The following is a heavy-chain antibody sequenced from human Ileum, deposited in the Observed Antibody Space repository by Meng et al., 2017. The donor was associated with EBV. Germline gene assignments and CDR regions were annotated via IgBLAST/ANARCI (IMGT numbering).Heavy chain of an antibody. CDR1: GFTFRNAW. D-gene: IGHD5-24*01. Sequence: EGQLVESGGDLVKPGGSLRLSCAASGFTFRNAWMTWVRQAPGKGLEWVGRIKSKADGETIDYAAPVKGRFIISRDDSKDTLYLQMNSLKTEDTAVYYCTTDRRDDYKQFDYWGQGTLVTVSS. V-gene: IGHV3-15*01. CDR2: IKSKADGETI. CDR3: TTDRRDDYKQFDY. J-gene: IGHJ4*02.